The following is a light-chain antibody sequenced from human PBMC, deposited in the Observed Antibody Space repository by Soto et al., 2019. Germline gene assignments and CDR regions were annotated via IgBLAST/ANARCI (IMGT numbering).Light chain of an antibody. CDR1: SSDVGSYNY. V-gene: IGLV2-14*01. CDR2: DVS. CDR3: SSYTTSSTPVV. Sequence: QSVLTQPASVSGSPGQSITISCTGTSSDVGSYNYVSWYQQYPGKAPKLMIYDVSTRPSGVSYRFSGSKSGNTASLTISGLHAEDEADYYCSSYTTSSTPVVFGGGTKLTVL. J-gene: IGLJ2*01.